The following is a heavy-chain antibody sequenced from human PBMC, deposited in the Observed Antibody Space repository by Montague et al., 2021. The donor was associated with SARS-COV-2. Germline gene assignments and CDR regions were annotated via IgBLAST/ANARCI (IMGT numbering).Heavy chain of an antibody. CDR1: GGSISSYY. Sequence: SETLSLTCTVSGGSISSYYWSWIRQPPGKGLEWIGYIYYSGSTNYNPSLKSRVTISVDTSKNQFSLKLSSVTAADTAVYYCARLHPVGGVEPWGQGTLVTVSS. J-gene: IGHJ5*02. CDR3: ARLHPVGGVEP. V-gene: IGHV4-59*08. D-gene: IGHD2-8*02. CDR2: IYYSGST.